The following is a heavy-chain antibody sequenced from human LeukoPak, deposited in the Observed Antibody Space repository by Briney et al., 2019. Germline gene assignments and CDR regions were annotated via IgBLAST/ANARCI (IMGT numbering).Heavy chain of an antibody. Sequence: GGSLRLSCAASGFTFSSYGMHWVRQAPGKGLEWVAVISYDGSNKYYADSVKGRFTISRDNSKNTLYLQMTSLRAEDTAVYYCAKGSYGAYGVFDNWGQGTLVTVSS. CDR2: ISYDGSNK. D-gene: IGHD4-17*01. CDR3: AKGSYGAYGVFDN. J-gene: IGHJ4*02. V-gene: IGHV3-30*18. CDR1: GFTFSSYG.